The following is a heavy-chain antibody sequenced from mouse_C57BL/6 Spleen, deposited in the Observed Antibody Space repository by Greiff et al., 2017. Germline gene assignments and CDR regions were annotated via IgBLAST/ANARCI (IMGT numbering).Heavy chain of an antibody. J-gene: IGHJ4*01. Sequence: QVQLQQSGPELVKPGASVKISCKASGYAFSSSWMNWVKQRPGKGLEWIGRIYPGDGDTNYNGKFKGKATLTADKSSSTAYMQLSSLTSEDSAVYFCAREAYYGSSYVGAMDYWGQGTSVTVSS. CDR1: GYAFSSSW. D-gene: IGHD1-1*01. V-gene: IGHV1-82*01. CDR2: IYPGDGDT. CDR3: AREAYYGSSYVGAMDY.